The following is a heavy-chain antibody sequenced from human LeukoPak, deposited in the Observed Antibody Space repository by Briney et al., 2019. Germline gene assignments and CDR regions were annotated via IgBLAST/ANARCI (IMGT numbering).Heavy chain of an antibody. V-gene: IGHV3-48*04. D-gene: IGHD2-2*01. CDR3: ARDAGYQLSRRDYYAMDV. CDR1: GFTFSSYS. J-gene: IGHJ6*02. Sequence: GGSLRLSCAASGFTFSSYSMNWVRQAPGKGLEWVSYISSSSSTIYYADSVKGRFTISRDNAKKSLYLQMNSLRAEDTAVYYCARDAGYQLSRRDYYAMDVWGQGTTVTVSS. CDR2: ISSSSSTI.